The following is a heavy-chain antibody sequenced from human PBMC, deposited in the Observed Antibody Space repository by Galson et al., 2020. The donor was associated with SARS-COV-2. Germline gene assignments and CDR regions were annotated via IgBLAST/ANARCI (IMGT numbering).Heavy chain of an antibody. V-gene: IGHV3-23*01. CDR2: TSGRGENT. CDR1: GFTYSTLRWYA. CDR3: AKNVYHDWRGPFDV. D-gene: IGHD3-22*01. J-gene: IGHJ3*01. Sequence: GEPLKISCAASGFTYSTLRWYAATWVRQAPGRGLEWVAVTSGRGENTWYADAVKGRVIISRDNSNKMIYLQMNSLRVEDSAVYFCAKNVYHDWRGPFDVWGRGTRVSVSS.